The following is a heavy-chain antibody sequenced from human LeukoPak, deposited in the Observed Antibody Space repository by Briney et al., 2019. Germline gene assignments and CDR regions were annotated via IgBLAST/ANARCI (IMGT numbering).Heavy chain of an antibody. D-gene: IGHD6-25*01. V-gene: IGHV1-8*01. CDR1: GYAFTSYD. CDR2: MNPNSGNT. CDR3: ARAALGDYYYYGMDV. J-gene: IGHJ6*02. Sequence: ASVKVSCKASGYAFTSYDINWVRQATGQGLEWMGWMNPNSGNTGYAQKFQGRVTMTRNTSISTAYMELSSLRSEDTAVYYCARAALGDYYYYGMDVWGQGTTVTVSS.